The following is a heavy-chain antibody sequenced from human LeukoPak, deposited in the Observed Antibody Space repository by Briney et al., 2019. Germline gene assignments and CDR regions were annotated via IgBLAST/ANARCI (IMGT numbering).Heavy chain of an antibody. CDR1: GFTFSSYA. Sequence: GGSLRLSCAASGFTFSSYAMSWVRQAPGKGLEWVSAISGSGGSTYYADSVKGRFTISRDNSKNTLYLQMNSLRAEDTAVYYCARDLFVVYPRHYFDYWGQGTLVTVSS. CDR2: ISGSGGST. V-gene: IGHV3-23*01. CDR3: ARDLFVVYPRHYFDY. D-gene: IGHD2-8*02. J-gene: IGHJ4*02.